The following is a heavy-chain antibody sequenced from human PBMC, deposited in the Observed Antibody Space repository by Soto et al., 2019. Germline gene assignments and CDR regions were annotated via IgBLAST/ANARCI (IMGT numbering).Heavy chain of an antibody. V-gene: IGHV3-11*06. Sequence: QVQLVESGGGLAKPGGSLRLSCAASGFTVSDYYMSWIRQAPGKGLEWLSYCSNSGTYTRYADSVKGRFSISRDNAKNSLYLQINSLRGEDTATYYCARSGDNYNVLDYWGQVTPVTVSS. CDR2: CSNSGTYT. CDR1: GFTVSDYY. J-gene: IGHJ4*02. D-gene: IGHD3-10*02. CDR3: ARSGDNYNVLDY.